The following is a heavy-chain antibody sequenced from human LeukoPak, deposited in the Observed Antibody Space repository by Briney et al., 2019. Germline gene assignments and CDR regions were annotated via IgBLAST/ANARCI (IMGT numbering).Heavy chain of an antibody. J-gene: IGHJ4*02. V-gene: IGHV4-59*01. CDR3: ARVRYGSGSYQFDY. CDR1: GGSISSYY. D-gene: IGHD3-10*01. Sequence: SETLSLTCTVSGGSISSYYWSWIRQPPGKGLEWIGYIYYSGSTNYNPSLKSRVTISVDTSKNQFSLKLSPVTAADTAVYYCARVRYGSGSYQFDYWGQGTLVTVSS. CDR2: IYYSGST.